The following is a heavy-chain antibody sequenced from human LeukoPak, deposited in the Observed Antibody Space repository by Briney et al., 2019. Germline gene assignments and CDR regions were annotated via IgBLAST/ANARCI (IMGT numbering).Heavy chain of an antibody. Sequence: SETLSLTCAVSGYSISSGYYWGWTRQPPGKGLEWIGSIYHSGSTYYNPSLKSRVTISVDTSKNQFALKLSSVTAADTAVYYCGRGLGDGYIGYWGQGTLVTVSS. V-gene: IGHV4-38-2*01. D-gene: IGHD6-13*01. CDR2: IYHSGST. CDR3: GRGLGDGYIGY. CDR1: GYSISSGYY. J-gene: IGHJ4*02.